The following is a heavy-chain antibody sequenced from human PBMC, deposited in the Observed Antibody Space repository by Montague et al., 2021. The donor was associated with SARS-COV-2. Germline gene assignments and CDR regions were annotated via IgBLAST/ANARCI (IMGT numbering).Heavy chain of an antibody. CDR2: IDHSGST. CDR1: GGSFSGYY. D-gene: IGHD5-18*01. V-gene: IGHV4-34*01. CDR3: ARGDTATVLFEVYYYGMDV. Sequence: SETLSLTCAVYGGSFSGYYWSWIRQPPGKGLEWIGEIDHSGSTNYNPSLKSRVAISVDTSKNQFSLKLTSVTAADTAVYYCARGDTATVLFEVYYYGMDVWGQGTTVTVSS. J-gene: IGHJ6*02.